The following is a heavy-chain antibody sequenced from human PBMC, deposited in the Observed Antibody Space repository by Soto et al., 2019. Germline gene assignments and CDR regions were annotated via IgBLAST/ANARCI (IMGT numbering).Heavy chain of an antibody. CDR2: IFSNDEK. Sequence: QVTLKESGPVLVKPTETLTLTCTVSGFSLSNARMGVSWIRQPPGKALEWLAHIFSNDEKSYSTSLKSRLTLPKDTSNSQVVLTMTTMDPVDTATYYCARIPRLRYFDWSIDYWGQGTLVTVSS. V-gene: IGHV2-26*01. J-gene: IGHJ4*02. CDR1: GFSLSNARMG. CDR3: ARIPRLRYFDWSIDY. D-gene: IGHD3-9*01.